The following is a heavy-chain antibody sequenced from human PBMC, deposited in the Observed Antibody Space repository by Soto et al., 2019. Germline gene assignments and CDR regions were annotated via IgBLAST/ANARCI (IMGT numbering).Heavy chain of an antibody. CDR2: IDPSDSYT. D-gene: IGHD6-19*01. CDR3: ARQEAVAGNDAWFDP. Sequence: SLKISCKGSGYSFTSYWISWVRQMPGKGLEWMGRIDPSDSYTNYSPSFQGHVTISADKSISTAYLQWSSLKASDTAMYYCARQEAVAGNDAWFDPWGQGTLVTVSS. CDR1: GYSFTSYW. J-gene: IGHJ5*02. V-gene: IGHV5-10-1*01.